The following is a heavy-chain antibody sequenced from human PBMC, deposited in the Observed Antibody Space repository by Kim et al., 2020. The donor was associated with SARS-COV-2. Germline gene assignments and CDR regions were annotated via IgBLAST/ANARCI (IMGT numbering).Heavy chain of an antibody. CDR2: INHSGST. CDR3: ASQDAVIPKYYYYYYGMDV. J-gene: IGHJ6*02. D-gene: IGHD3-22*01. CDR1: GGSFSGYY. V-gene: IGHV4-34*01. Sequence: SETLSLTCAVYGGSFSGYYWSWIRQPPGKGLEWIGEINHSGSTNYNPSLKSRVTISVDTSKNQFSLKLSSVTAADTAVYYCASQDAVIPKYYYYYYGMDVWGQGTTVTVSS.